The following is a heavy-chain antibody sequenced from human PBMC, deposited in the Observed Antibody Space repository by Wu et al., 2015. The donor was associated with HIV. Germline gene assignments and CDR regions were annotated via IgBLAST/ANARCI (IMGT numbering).Heavy chain of an antibody. Sequence: QVHLVQSGPEVRKPGASVKLSCKASGYAFITYYMYWVRQAPGQGLEWMGRLTPNTGATDFAQRFQGRVTVTRDTSLNTAYMEVRDLSPDDTAVYYCACGIQSGGANYWGQGTLVTVSS. CDR1: GYAFITYY. V-gene: IGHV1-2*02. D-gene: IGHD2-21*01. CDR3: ACGIQSGGANY. CDR2: LTPNTGAT. J-gene: IGHJ4*02.